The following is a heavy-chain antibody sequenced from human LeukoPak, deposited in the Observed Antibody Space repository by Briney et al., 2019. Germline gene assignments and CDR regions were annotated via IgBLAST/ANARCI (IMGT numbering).Heavy chain of an antibody. CDR3: ARVKSYYYDTSDKDAFDI. CDR2: INPRGGST. V-gene: IGHV1-46*01. D-gene: IGHD3-22*01. CDR1: GYTFTSHF. Sequence: ASVKVSCKASGYTFTSHFMHWVRQAPGQGLEWMGIINPRGGSTSYTQKFQGRVTMTRDTSTSTVYMELSSLRSEDTAVYYCARVKSYYYDTSDKDAFDIWGQGAMVTVSS. J-gene: IGHJ3*02.